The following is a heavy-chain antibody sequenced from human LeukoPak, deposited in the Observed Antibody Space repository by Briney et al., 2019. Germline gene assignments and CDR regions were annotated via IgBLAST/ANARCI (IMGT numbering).Heavy chain of an antibody. J-gene: IGHJ6*02. V-gene: IGHV3-23*01. Sequence: GGSLRLSCAASGFTFSSYAMSWVRQPPGKGLEWVSAFSGVVVGTYYADSLKGRFTISRDNSKNTLYLQMNSLRAEDTAVYYCAKSVEIAVAGTLEGWLQNLGAYYYYYGMDVWGQGTTVTVSS. CDR2: FSGVVVGT. CDR1: GFTFSSYA. D-gene: IGHD6-19*01. CDR3: AKSVEIAVAGTLEGWLQNLGAYYYYYGMDV.